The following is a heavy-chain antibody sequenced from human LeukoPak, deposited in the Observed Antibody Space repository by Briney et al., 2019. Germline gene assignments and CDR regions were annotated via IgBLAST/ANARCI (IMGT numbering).Heavy chain of an antibody. Sequence: GSLRLSCAASGFTFSSYWMHWVRQPPGKGLEWIGEIYHSGSTNYNPSLKSRVTISVDKSKNQFSLKLSSVTAADTAVYYCARDIYYMDVWGKGTTVTVSS. CDR3: ARDIYYMDV. CDR1: GFTFSSYW. J-gene: IGHJ6*03. V-gene: IGHV4-4*02. CDR2: IYHSGST.